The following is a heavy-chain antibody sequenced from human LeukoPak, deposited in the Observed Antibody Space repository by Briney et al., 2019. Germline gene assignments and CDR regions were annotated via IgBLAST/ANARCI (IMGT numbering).Heavy chain of an antibody. D-gene: IGHD3-22*01. CDR2: TYYRSKWYN. V-gene: IGHV6-1*01. Sequence: SQTLSLTCVISGDSVSRTNAAWNWIRQSPSRGLEWLGRTYYRSKWYNDYAVSVKSRITINPDTSKNQFSLQLNSVTPEDTAVYYCARDYYDSSGYYYNPWGQGTLVTVSS. CDR1: GDSVSRTNAA. J-gene: IGHJ5*02. CDR3: ARDYYDSSGYYYNP.